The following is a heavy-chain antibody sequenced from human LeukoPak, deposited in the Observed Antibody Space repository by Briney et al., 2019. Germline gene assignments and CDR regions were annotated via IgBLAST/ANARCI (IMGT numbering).Heavy chain of an antibody. CDR3: AKERESYFEFDL. D-gene: IGHD1-26*01. J-gene: IGHJ4*02. Sequence: GGTLRLSCAASGFTFNNYGMSWVRQAPGKELEWVSAISGSADNTYYVDSVKGRFTISRDNSRNTLYLQMNSLRAEDTAIYYCAKERESYFEFDLWGQGTLVTVSS. V-gene: IGHV3-23*01. CDR2: ISGSADNT. CDR1: GFTFNNYG.